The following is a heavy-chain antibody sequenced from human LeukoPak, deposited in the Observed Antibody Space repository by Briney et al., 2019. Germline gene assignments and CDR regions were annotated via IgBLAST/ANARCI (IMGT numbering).Heavy chain of an antibody. D-gene: IGHD6-19*01. CDR2: GT. Sequence: GTNYAQKFQGRVTMTRDTSISTAYMELSRLRSDDTAVYYCARECIAVAGSHYYYYYGMDVWGQGTTVTVSS. V-gene: IGHV1-2*02. CDR3: ARECIAVAGSHYYYYYGMDV. J-gene: IGHJ6*02.